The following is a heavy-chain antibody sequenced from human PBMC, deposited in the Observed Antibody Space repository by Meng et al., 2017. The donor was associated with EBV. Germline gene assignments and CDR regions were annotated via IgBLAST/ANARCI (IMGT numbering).Heavy chain of an antibody. CDR3: ARAEIAAAGRLDY. CDR2: IIPIFGTA. D-gene: IGHD6-13*01. CDR1: GGTLSSYA. Sequence: QERLGQSGAEVKKPGSSAKVSGKASGGTLSSYASRWWRQDRGQGLEWMGVIIPIFGTAIYAQKFQGRVTITADKSTSTAYMELSSLRSEDTAVYYCARAEIAAAGRLDYWGQGTLVTVSS. J-gene: IGHJ4*02. V-gene: IGHV1-69*06.